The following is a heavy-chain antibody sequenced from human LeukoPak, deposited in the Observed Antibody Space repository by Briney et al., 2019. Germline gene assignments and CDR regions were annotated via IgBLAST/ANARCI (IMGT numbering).Heavy chain of an antibody. D-gene: IGHD1-26*01. CDR1: GYSISRGYY. J-gene: IGHJ4*02. CDR3: AILYSGSYYDH. Sequence: SETLSLTCTVSGYSISRGYYWGWIRQPPGKGLEGIGNIYHSGSTYYNPSLKSRVAISVDTSKNQFSLKLSSVTAADTAVYYCAILYSGSYYDHWGQGTLVTVSS. V-gene: IGHV4-38-2*02. CDR2: IYHSGST.